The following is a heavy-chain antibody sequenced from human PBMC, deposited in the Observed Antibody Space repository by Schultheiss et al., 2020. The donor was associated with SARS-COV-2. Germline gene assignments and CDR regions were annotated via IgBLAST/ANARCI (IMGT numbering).Heavy chain of an antibody. D-gene: IGHD1-26*01. Sequence: GGSLRLSCAASGFSFSTYAMHWVRQVPGKGPEWVAVISYDGSNKYYADSVKGRFTISRDNSKNTLYLQMNSLRAEDTAVYYCARTYSGSYFGAFDIWGQGTMVTVSS. CDR2: ISYDGSNK. J-gene: IGHJ3*02. CDR1: GFSFSTYA. V-gene: IGHV3-30*03. CDR3: ARTYSGSYFGAFDI.